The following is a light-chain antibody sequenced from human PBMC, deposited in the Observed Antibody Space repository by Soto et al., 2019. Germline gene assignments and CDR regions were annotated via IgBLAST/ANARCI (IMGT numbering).Light chain of an antibody. CDR2: GAI. J-gene: IGKJ5*01. CDR3: QQYTEWPIT. CDR1: QQLLSS. V-gene: IGKV3-15*01. Sequence: EIVMTKSPATLSVCPGEKTTLSCKASQQLLSSLAWCQQKPGQASRLLIQGAITRATGRPARFSGAGSGTEFTPTTTSLQSEDLGVYFCQQYTEWPITFGQGARLEIK.